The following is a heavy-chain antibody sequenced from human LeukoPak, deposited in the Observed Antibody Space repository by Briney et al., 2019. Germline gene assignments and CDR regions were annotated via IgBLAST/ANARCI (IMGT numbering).Heavy chain of an antibody. J-gene: IGHJ4*02. CDR3: ARTRYYYDSSGYFDY. CDR2: IKQDGSEK. V-gene: IGHV3-7*01. Sequence: PGGSLRLSCAASGFTFSSYWMSWVRQAPGKGLEWVASIKQDGSEKYYVDSVKGRFTISRDNAKNSLYLQMNSLRAEDTAVYYCARTRYYYDSSGYFDYWGQGTLVTVSS. CDR1: GFTFSSYW. D-gene: IGHD3-22*01.